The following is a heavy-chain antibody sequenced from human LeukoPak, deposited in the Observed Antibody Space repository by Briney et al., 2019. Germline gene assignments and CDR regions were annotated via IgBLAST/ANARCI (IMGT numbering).Heavy chain of an antibody. CDR1: GFTFDDYA. V-gene: IGHV3-9*01. Sequence: GRSLRLSRASSGFTFDDYAMHWVRQAPGKGLEWVSGISWNRGSIGYADSVKGRFTISRDNAKNSLYLQVNSLRPEDTALYFCAKGKGGTTAGLDYWGQGTLVTVSS. CDR3: AKGKGGTTAGLDY. D-gene: IGHD4-17*01. J-gene: IGHJ4*02. CDR2: ISWNRGSI.